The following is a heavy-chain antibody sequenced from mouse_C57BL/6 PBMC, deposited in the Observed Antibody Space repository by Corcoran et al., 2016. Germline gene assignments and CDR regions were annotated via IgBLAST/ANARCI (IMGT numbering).Heavy chain of an antibody. CDR2: INTYSGVP. CDR1: GYTFTTYG. CDR3: ARPYYYGSSLYWYCDV. D-gene: IGHD1-1*01. J-gene: IGHJ1*03. V-gene: IGHV9-3*01. Sequence: QIQLVQSGPELKKPGETVKISCKASGYTFTTYGMSWVKQAPGKGLKWMGWINTYSGVPTYADDFKGRFAFSLETSASTAYLQINNLKNEDTATYFCARPYYYGSSLYWYCDVWGTGTTVTVSS.